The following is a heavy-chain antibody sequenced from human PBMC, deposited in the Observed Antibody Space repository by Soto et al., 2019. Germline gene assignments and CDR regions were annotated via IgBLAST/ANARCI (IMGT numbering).Heavy chain of an antibody. CDR3: AKDRRGSGWFPDY. CDR1: GFTFDDYA. V-gene: IGHV3-43D*04. J-gene: IGHJ4*02. Sequence: EVQLVESGGVVVQPGGSLRLSCAASGFTFDDYALHWVRQAPGKGLEWVSVITWDGTSTYYADSVKGRFTISRDNSKNSLYLQLNTLRPEDTAVYFCAKDRRGSGWFPDYWVQGTLVTVSS. D-gene: IGHD6-19*01. CDR2: ITWDGTST.